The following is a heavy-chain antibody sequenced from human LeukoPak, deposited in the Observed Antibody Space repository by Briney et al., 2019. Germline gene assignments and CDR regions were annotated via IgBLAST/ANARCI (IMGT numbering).Heavy chain of an antibody. D-gene: IGHD4-17*01. J-gene: IGHJ4*02. Sequence: GGSLRLSCAASGFTFSGYRMPWVRQPPGKGLEWVSHINTDVTITNYADSVRGRFTISRDDAKNTLYLQMNSLRAEDTAVYYCARGAGVGSYSDIDYWGQGTLVTVSS. V-gene: IGHV3-74*01. CDR1: GFTFSGYR. CDR2: INTDVTIT. CDR3: ARGAGVGSYSDIDY.